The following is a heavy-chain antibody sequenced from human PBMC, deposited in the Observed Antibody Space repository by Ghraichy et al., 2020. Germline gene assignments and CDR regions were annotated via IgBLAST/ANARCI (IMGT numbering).Heavy chain of an antibody. Sequence: GGSLRLSCAASGFTFDNYAMSWVRQAPGKGLEWVSAISGSADRTYYADSLKGRFTISRDNSKNTLHLQMNSLRVEDTAVYYCAKVLNTVRSTIPEFDYWGQGTLVTVSS. D-gene: IGHD5/OR15-5a*01. V-gene: IGHV3-23*01. CDR1: GFTFDNYA. J-gene: IGHJ4*02. CDR2: ISGSADRT. CDR3: AKVLNTVRSTIPEFDY.